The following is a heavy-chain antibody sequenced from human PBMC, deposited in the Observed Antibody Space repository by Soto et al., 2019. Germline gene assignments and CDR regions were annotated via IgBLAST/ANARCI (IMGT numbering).Heavy chain of an antibody. CDR3: ARAQTPHKWELLKFSVLRYYYYGMDV. D-gene: IGHD1-26*01. V-gene: IGHV3-30*01. J-gene: IGHJ6*02. CDR2: ISYDGSNK. CDR1: GFTFSSYA. Sequence: PGGSLRLSCAASGFTFSSYAMHWVRQAPGKGLEWVAVISYDGSNKYYADSVKGRFTISRDNSKDTLYLQMNSLRAEDTAVYYCARAQTPHKWELLKFSVLRYYYYGMDVWGQGTTVTVSS.